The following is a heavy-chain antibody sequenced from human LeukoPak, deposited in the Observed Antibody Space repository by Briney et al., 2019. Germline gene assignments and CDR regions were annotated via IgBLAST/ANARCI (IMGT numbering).Heavy chain of an antibody. CDR2: ISSSGGTI. CDR1: GFTFGDYY. J-gene: IGHJ4*02. Sequence: GGSLRLSCAASGFTFGDYYMGWIRQAPGKGLEWVSYISSSGGTIYYADSVKGRFTISRDNAKNSPYLQMNSLRAEDTAVYYCARGLGGTYFDSWGQGTLVTVSS. D-gene: IGHD1-26*01. V-gene: IGHV3-11*04. CDR3: ARGLGGTYFDS.